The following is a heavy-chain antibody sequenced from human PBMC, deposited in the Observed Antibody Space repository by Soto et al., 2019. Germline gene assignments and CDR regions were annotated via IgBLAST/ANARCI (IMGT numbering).Heavy chain of an antibody. CDR1: GGSISSYY. V-gene: IGHV4-59*01. Sequence: QVQLQESGPGLVKPSETLSLTCTVSGGSISSYYWSWIRQPPGKGLEWIGFIFYSGSTSYNPSLKSRVTISIDTSEYQFSLKLNSVTAADTAVYYCASMLGDRVLSFDSWGQGTLVAVSS. J-gene: IGHJ5*01. CDR2: IFYSGST. D-gene: IGHD3-10*02. CDR3: ASMLGDRVLSFDS.